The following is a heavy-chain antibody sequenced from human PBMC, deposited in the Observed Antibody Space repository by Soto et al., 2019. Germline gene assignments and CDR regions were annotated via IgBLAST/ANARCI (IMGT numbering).Heavy chain of an antibody. CDR3: AREERKLVSGWFDP. V-gene: IGHV1-69*13. CDR2: IIPIFGTA. J-gene: IGHJ5*02. Sequence: GASVKVSCKASGYTFTSYAMHWVRQAPGQGLEWMGGIIPIFGTANYAQKFQGRVTITADESTSTAYMELSSLRSEDTAVYYCAREERKLVSGWFDPWGQGTLVTVSS. CDR1: GYTFTSYA. D-gene: IGHD6-13*01.